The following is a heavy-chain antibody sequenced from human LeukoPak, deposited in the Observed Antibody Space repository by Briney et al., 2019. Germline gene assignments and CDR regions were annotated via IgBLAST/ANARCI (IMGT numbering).Heavy chain of an antibody. D-gene: IGHD3-22*01. CDR2: MNPNSGNT. V-gene: IGHV1-8*01. CDR3: ARESYYDTKAFDI. Sequence: GASVKVSCKASGYTFTSYDINWVRQATGQGLEWMGWMNPNSGNTGYAQKFQGRVTMTRNTSISTAYMELSSLRSEDTAVYYCARESYYDTKAFDIWGQGTMVTVSP. CDR1: GYTFTSYD. J-gene: IGHJ3*02.